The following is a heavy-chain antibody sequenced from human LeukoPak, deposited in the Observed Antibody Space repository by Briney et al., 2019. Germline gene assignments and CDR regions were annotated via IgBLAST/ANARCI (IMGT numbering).Heavy chain of an antibody. V-gene: IGHV3-48*03. D-gene: IGHD2-15*01. CDR3: ARDHRGYGWFDL. CDR2: ISSSGSTM. CDR1: GFXFSNYE. J-gene: IGHJ5*02. Sequence: GGSLRLSCAASGFXFSNYEINWARQAPGKGLEWVSYISSSGSTMYYAASVKGRFTVSRDNAKTSLYLQMNSLRAEDTAVYYCARDHRGYGWFDLWGQGTLVTVSS.